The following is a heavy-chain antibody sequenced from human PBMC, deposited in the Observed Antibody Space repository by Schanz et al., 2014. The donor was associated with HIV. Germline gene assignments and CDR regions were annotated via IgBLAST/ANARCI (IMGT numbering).Heavy chain of an antibody. Sequence: EVQLVESGGGLVQPGRSLRLSCATSGFFLDDYAMHWVRQAPGKGLEWVSGISWNSGSIGYADSVKGRFTISRDNAKNSLYLQMNSLRAEDTALYYCAKDNGWPLASYYGIDVWGQGTTVTVSS. J-gene: IGHJ6*02. CDR1: GFFLDDYA. CDR2: ISWNSGSI. CDR3: AKDNGWPLASYYGIDV. V-gene: IGHV3-9*01. D-gene: IGHD6-19*01.